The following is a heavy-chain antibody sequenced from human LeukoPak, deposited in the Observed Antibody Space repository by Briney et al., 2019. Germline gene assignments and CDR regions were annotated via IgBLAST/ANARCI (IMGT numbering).Heavy chain of an antibody. CDR2: IKQDGSEK. CDR3: ASFLADYGDYSDAFDI. V-gene: IGHV3-7*01. Sequence: PGGSLRLSCAASGFTFSSYGMSWVRQAPGKGLEWVASIKQDGSEKYSVDSVKGRFTISRDNAKNSLYLQMNSLRAEDTAVYYCASFLADYGDYSDAFDIWGQGTMVTVSS. CDR1: GFTFSSYG. J-gene: IGHJ3*02. D-gene: IGHD4-17*01.